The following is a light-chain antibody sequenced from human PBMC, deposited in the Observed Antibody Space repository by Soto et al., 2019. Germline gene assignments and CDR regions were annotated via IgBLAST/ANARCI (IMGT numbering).Light chain of an antibody. J-gene: IGKJ1*01. CDR1: QSVSSN. Sequence: EIMMSQSPATVSVSPGERATLSCRASQSVSSNLAWYQQKPGQAPRLLIYGASTRATGIPARFSGSGSGTEFTLTISSLQSEDFAVYYCQQYNNWPPWTFAQGTKVDI. V-gene: IGKV3-15*01. CDR3: QQYNNWPPWT. CDR2: GAS.